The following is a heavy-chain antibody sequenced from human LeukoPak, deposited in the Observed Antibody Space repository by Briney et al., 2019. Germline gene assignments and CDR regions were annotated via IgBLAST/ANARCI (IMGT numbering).Heavy chain of an antibody. CDR2: ISSSSSTI. CDR3: AKAAWLSSIPTFDY. V-gene: IGHV3-48*01. J-gene: IGHJ4*02. CDR1: GFTFSSYS. Sequence: GGSLRLSCAASGFTFSSYSMNWVRQAPGQGLEWVSYISSSSSTIYYADSVKGRFTISRDNAKNSLYLQMNSLRAEDTAVYYCAKAAWLSSIPTFDYWGQGTLVTVSS. D-gene: IGHD3-22*01.